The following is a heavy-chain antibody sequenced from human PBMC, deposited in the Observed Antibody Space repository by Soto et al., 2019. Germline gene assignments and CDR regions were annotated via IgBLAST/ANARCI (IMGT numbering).Heavy chain of an antibody. D-gene: IGHD3-9*01. CDR2: TSGDSGTI. Sequence: PGGSLRLSCASSGFTFSNYPMNWVRQAPGKGLEWISYTSGDSGTIYYADSVKGRFSISRDNAKNSLYLQMNSLRVEDTAVYYCASDWFYMDVWGKGTSVTGSS. CDR1: GFTFSNYP. V-gene: IGHV3-48*01. CDR3: ASDWFYMDV. J-gene: IGHJ6*03.